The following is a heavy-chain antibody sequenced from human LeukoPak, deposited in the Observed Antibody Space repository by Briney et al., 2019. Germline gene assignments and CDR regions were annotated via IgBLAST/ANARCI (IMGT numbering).Heavy chain of an antibody. CDR1: GFTFTNYA. V-gene: IGHV3-30-3*01. D-gene: IGHD6-19*01. Sequence: GGSLRLSCAASGFTFTNYAIHWVRQAPGKGLEWVAVISYDGSNKYYADSVKGRFTISRDNSKYTLYLQMNSLRAEDTAVYYCARDSRLYSSGWHGDFWGQGTLVTVSS. J-gene: IGHJ4*02. CDR2: ISYDGSNK. CDR3: ARDSRLYSSGWHGDF.